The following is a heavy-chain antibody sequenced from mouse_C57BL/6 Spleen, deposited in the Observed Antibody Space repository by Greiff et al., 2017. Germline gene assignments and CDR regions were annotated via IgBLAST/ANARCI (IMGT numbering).Heavy chain of an antibody. CDR3: ARRGDYSGRNYDY. V-gene: IGHV1-50*01. CDR1: GYTFTSYW. Sequence: QVQLQQPGAELVKPGASVKLSCKASGYTFTSYWMQWVKQRPGQGLEWIGEIDPSDSYTNYNQKFKGKATLTVDTSSSTAYMQLSSLTSEDSAVYYCARRGDYSGRNYDYWGKGTTLTVSS. D-gene: IGHD1-1*01. CDR2: IDPSDSYT. J-gene: IGHJ2*01.